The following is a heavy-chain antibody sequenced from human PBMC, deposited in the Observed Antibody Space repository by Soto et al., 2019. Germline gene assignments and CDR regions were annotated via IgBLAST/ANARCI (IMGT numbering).Heavy chain of an antibody. V-gene: IGHV1-18*01. Sequence: QVQLVQSGAEVKKPGASVKVSCKTSGYTFSSYGVSWVRQAPGQGLEWMGFISGYNGNTYYAQNLQDRVIMTTDTSTSTAYMELRSLRSDDTAVYYCARERDLGSGAWYYYMDVWGEGTTVTVSS. CDR2: ISGYNGNT. D-gene: IGHD2-15*01. J-gene: IGHJ6*03. CDR1: GYTFSSYG. CDR3: ARERDLGSGAWYYYMDV.